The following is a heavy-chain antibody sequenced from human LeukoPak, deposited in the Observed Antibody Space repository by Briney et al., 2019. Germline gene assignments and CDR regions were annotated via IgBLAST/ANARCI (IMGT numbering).Heavy chain of an antibody. J-gene: IGHJ4*02. CDR3: ARSFLDYGSGSYYTVGED. CDR1: GFTVSGDY. Sequence: SGGSLRLSCAASGFTVSGDYMSWVRQAPGKGLEWVSVIYSGGSTYYADSVKGRFTISRDNAKNSLYLQMNSLRAEDTAVYYCARSFLDYGSGSYYTVGEDWGQGTLVTVSS. D-gene: IGHD3-10*01. V-gene: IGHV3-53*01. CDR2: IYSGGST.